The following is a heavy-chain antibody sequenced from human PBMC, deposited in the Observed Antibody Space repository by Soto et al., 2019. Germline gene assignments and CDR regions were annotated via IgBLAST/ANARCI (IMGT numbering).Heavy chain of an antibody. V-gene: IGHV4-59*08. J-gene: IGHJ4*02. D-gene: IGHD3-22*01. CDR3: ARIGGYYQAFDS. Sequence: PSETLSLTCTVSGGSLSNYYWSWTRQPPGTGLEWIGYIYYAGSTTYSPSLKSRVTISLDTSKNQFSLKLDSVTAADTAVYYCARIGGYYQAFDSWGQGTLVTVSS. CDR2: IYYAGST. CDR1: GGSLSNYY.